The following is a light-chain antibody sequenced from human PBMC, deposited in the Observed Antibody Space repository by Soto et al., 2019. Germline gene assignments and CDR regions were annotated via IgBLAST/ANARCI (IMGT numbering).Light chain of an antibody. V-gene: IGLV1-40*01. Sequence: QSVLTQPPSVSGAPGQRVTISCTGSSSNIGAGYDVHWYQQLPGTAPKLLIYGNSNRPSGVPDRFSGSKSGTSASLAITGLQAEDGADYYCQSYDSSLKVFGTGTKVT. J-gene: IGLJ1*01. CDR3: QSYDSSLKV. CDR1: SSNIGAGYD. CDR2: GNS.